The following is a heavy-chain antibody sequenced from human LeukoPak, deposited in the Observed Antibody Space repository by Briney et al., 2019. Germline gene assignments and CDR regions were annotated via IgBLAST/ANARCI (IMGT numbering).Heavy chain of an antibody. Sequence: GGSLRLSCAASGFTFDDYGMSWVRQAPGKGLEWVSGINWNGGSTGYADSVKGRFTISRDNAKNSLYLQMNSLRAEDTALYYCEKDSNLLCCGELEEWGQETLVTVSS. CDR2: INWNGGST. J-gene: IGHJ4*02. V-gene: IGHV3-20*04. CDR3: EKDSNLLCCGELEE. D-gene: IGHD3-10*01. CDR1: GFTFDDYG.